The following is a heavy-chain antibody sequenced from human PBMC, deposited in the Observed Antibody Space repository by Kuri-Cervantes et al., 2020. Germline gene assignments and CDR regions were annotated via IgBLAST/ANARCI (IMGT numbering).Heavy chain of an antibody. D-gene: IGHD3-10*01. Sequence: GESLKISCAASGFTFNNYGMHWVRQAPGKGLEWVAVIWYDGSNEYYADSVKDRFTISRDNSKSTLYLQMNSLRAEDAAVYYCARDRGIITFDYWGQGILVNVSS. J-gene: IGHJ4*02. CDR2: IWYDGSNE. CDR1: GFTFNNYG. CDR3: ARDRGIITFDY. V-gene: IGHV3-33*01.